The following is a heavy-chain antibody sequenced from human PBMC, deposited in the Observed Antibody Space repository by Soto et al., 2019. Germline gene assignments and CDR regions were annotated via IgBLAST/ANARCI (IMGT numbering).Heavy chain of an antibody. V-gene: IGHV4-59*01. CDR1: GDSISGYY. Sequence: SETLSLTCTVSGDSISGYYWSWIRQPPGKGLEWIGYIYDSGTTSYDPSLKSRVTISVDTSKNQFSVKLSSVTAADTAVYYCARGWVGTGSHYFRFWGQGTLVTVSS. D-gene: IGHD3-9*01. CDR3: ARGWVGTGSHYFRF. J-gene: IGHJ4*02. CDR2: IYDSGTT.